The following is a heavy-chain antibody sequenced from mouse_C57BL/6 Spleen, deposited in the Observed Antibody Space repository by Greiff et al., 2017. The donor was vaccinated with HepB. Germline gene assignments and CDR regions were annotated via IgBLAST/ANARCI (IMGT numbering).Heavy chain of an antibody. V-gene: IGHV5-4*01. D-gene: IGHD1-1*01. Sequence: EVQRVESGGGLVKPGGSLKLSCAASGFTFSSYAMSWVRQTPEKRLEWVATISDGGSYTYYPDNVKGRFTISRDNAKNNLYLQMSHLKYEDTAMYYCARDEDYYGSSLYWYFDVWGTGTTVTVSS. J-gene: IGHJ1*03. CDR2: ISDGGSYT. CDR1: GFTFSSYA. CDR3: ARDEDYYGSSLYWYFDV.